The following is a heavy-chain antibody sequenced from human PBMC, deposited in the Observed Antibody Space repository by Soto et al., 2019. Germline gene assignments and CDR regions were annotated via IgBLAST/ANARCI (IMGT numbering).Heavy chain of an antibody. CDR2: IYSGGST. J-gene: IGHJ6*02. V-gene: IGHV3-53*01. Sequence: EVQLVESGGGLIQPGGSLRLSCAASGFTVSSNYMSWVRQAPGKGLEWVSVIYSGGSTYYADSVKGRFTISRDNSKNTLYLQMNSLRAEDTAVYYCAKRGDIVEVSRTFVGYGMDVWGQGTTVTVSS. D-gene: IGHD2-2*01. CDR1: GFTVSSNY. CDR3: AKRGDIVEVSRTFVGYGMDV.